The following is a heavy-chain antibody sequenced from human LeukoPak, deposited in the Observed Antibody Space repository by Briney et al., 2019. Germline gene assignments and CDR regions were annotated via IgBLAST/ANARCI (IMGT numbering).Heavy chain of an antibody. CDR3: ARSGYSKRGDY. J-gene: IGHJ4*02. V-gene: IGHV4-39*01. CDR1: GGSISSSSYY. CDR2: IYYSGST. Sequence: PSETLSLTCTVSGGSISSSSYYWGWIRQPRGKGLEWIGSIYYSGSTYYNPSLKSRVTISVDTSKNQFSLKLSSVTAADTAVYYCARSGYSKRGDYWGQGTLVTVSS. D-gene: IGHD3-3*01.